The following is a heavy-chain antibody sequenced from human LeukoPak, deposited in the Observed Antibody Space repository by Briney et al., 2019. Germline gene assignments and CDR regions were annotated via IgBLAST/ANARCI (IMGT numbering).Heavy chain of an antibody. J-gene: IGHJ4*02. V-gene: IGHV4-59*08. Sequence: SETLSLTCTVSGGSISSYYWSWIRQPPGKGLEWIGYIYYSGSTNYNPSLKSRVTISVDTSKNQFSLKLSSVTAADTAVYYCARHYPGYSSSWYFFDYWGQGTLVTVSS. CDR1: GGSISSYY. CDR2: IYYSGST. D-gene: IGHD6-13*01. CDR3: ARHYPGYSSSWYFFDY.